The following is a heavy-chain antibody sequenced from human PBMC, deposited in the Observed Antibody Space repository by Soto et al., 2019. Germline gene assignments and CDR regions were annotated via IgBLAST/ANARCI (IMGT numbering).Heavy chain of an antibody. D-gene: IGHD3-9*01. J-gene: IGHJ4*02. V-gene: IGHV3-48*01. CDR2: ISSSSSTI. CDR3: ARDLRYFDPWDY. Sequence: GGSLRLSCAASGFTFSSYSMNWVRQAPGKGLEGVSYISSSSSTIYYADSVKGRFTISRDNAKNSMYLQMNSLRAEDTAVYYCARDLRYFDPWDYRGQGTLVTVSS. CDR1: GFTFSSYS.